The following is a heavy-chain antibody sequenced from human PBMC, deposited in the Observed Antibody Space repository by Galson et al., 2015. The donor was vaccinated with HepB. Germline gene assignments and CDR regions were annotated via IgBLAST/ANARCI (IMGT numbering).Heavy chain of an antibody. CDR1: GGTFSSYA. CDR3: ARGGDSCCYSNWYFDF. CDR2: IIPIFGTA. Sequence: SVKVSCKASGGTFSSYAISWVRQAPGQGLEWMGGIIPIFGTANYAQKFQGRVTITADESTSTAYMELISLRSEDTAVYYCARGGDSCCYSNWYFDFWGRGTLVTVSS. J-gene: IGHJ2*01. D-gene: IGHD3-22*01. V-gene: IGHV1-69*13.